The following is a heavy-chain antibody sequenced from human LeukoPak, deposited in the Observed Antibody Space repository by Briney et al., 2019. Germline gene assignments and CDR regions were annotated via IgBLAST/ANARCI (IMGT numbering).Heavy chain of an antibody. D-gene: IGHD3-22*01. Sequence: ASVKVSCKASGYTFTSYDINRVRHATGQGLEWMGWMKPNSGNTGYAQKFQGRVTITRNTSISTAYMELSSLRSEDTAVYYCARGHLIYDSSGYYWFDPWGQGTLVTVSS. CDR1: GYTFTSYD. CDR2: MKPNSGNT. V-gene: IGHV1-8*03. CDR3: ARGHLIYDSSGYYWFDP. J-gene: IGHJ5*02.